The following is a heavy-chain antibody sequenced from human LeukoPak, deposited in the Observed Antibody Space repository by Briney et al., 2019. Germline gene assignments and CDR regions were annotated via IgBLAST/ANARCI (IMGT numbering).Heavy chain of an antibody. D-gene: IGHD4-17*01. Sequence: GGSLRLSCAASGFSFSNYDMNWVRQAPGKGLEWVSYISTGGSTVYYADSVKGRFTISRDNAKNSLFLQMNTLRAEDTAVYYCARAPRDYGAIPRGDYWGQGTLVTVSS. J-gene: IGHJ4*02. CDR1: GFSFSNYD. CDR2: ISTGGSTV. CDR3: ARAPRDYGAIPRGDY. V-gene: IGHV3-48*03.